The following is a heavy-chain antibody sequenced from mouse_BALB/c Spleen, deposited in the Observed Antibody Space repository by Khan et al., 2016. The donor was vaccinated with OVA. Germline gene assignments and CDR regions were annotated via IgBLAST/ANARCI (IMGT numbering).Heavy chain of an antibody. CDR2: ISSGSSTI. J-gene: IGHJ3*01. V-gene: IGHV5-17*02. D-gene: IGHD2-12*01. CDR3: ASSRYWSWFDS. Sequence: EVHLVESGGGLVQPGGSRKLSCAASGFTFSSFGMHWVRQAPEKGLEWVAYISSGSSTIYYADTVKGRFTISRDNPKNTLLLQMTSLRSEDTAMYYCASSRYWSWFDSWGQGTLVTVSA. CDR1: GFTFSSFG.